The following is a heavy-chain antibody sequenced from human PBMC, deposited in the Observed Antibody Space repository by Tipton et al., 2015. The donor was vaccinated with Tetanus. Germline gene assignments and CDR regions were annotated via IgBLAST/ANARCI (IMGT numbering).Heavy chain of an antibody. V-gene: IGHV1-46*01. CDR2: INPSGGST. CDR1: GYTSTSYY. Sequence: QLVQSGAEVKKSGASVKVSCKASGYTSTSYYMHWARQAPGQGLEWMGIINPSGGSTSYAQKFQGRVTMTRDTSTSAVYMELSSLRSEGTAVYYYARMYIAVAGHNWFDPWGQGTLVTVSS. D-gene: IGHD6-19*01. CDR3: ARMYIAVAGHNWFDP. J-gene: IGHJ5*02.